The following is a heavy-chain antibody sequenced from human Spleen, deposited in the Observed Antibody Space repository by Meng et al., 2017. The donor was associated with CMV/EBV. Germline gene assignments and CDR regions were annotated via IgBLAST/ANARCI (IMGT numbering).Heavy chain of an antibody. CDR3: AVRIAARQQTFDY. V-gene: IGHV4-39*07. CDR2: IYYSGSP. D-gene: IGHD6-6*01. CDR1: GGSISTTNYY. Sequence: SETLSLTCSVSGGSISTTNYYWGWIRQPPGKGLEWIGSIYYSGSPYYNPSLKSRVTISVDTSKNQFSLKLSSVTAADTAVYYCAVRIAARQQTFDYWGQGTLVTVSS. J-gene: IGHJ4*02.